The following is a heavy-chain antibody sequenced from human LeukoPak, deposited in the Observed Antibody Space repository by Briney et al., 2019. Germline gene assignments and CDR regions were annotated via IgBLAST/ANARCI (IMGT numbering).Heavy chain of an antibody. CDR1: GYSISSGYQ. CDR3: ARKGRSSSFDY. Sequence: SETLSLTCAVSGYSISSGYQWAWIRQPPGKGLEWLGSIHYSGTTYYKASLKSRVTVSVDTSQNQFSLNLTSVTAADTAVYYCARKGRSSSFDYWGQGTLIAVSS. D-gene: IGHD6-13*01. V-gene: IGHV4-38-2*01. CDR2: IHYSGTT. J-gene: IGHJ4*02.